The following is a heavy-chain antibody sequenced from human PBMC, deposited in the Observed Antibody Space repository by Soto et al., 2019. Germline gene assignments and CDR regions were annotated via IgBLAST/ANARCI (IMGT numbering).Heavy chain of an antibody. CDR3: ARAFGTAAVRSVDY. CDR2: AFYRSKWYY. D-gene: IGHD6-13*01. CDR1: GDTVSSNTAA. J-gene: IGHJ4*02. Sequence: SQTLSLTCVISGDTVSSNTAAWNWIRQSPSKGLEWLGRAFYRSKWYYDYAVFVKSQITINADTSKIQVSLQLNSVTPDDTVVYSCARAFGTAAVRSVDYWGQGTLFTVYS. V-gene: IGHV6-1*01.